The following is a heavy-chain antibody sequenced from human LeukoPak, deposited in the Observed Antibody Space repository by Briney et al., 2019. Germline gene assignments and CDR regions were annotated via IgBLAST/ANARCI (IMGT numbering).Heavy chain of an antibody. CDR2: ISGSAGST. V-gene: IGHV3-23*01. D-gene: IGHD3-22*01. J-gene: IGHJ3*02. CDR3: AKCYYDSSDYYFGAFDI. Sequence: PGGSLRLSCAASGFIFSNYAMNWVRQAPGKGLEWVSGISGSAGSTYYADSVKGRFTISRDNSKNPLYLQMNSLRAEDTAVYYCAKCYYDSSDYYFGAFDIWGQGAMVTVSS. CDR1: GFIFSNYA.